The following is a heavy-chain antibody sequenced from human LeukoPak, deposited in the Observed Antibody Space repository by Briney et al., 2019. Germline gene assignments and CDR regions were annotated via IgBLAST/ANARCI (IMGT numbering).Heavy chain of an antibody. D-gene: IGHD3-22*01. J-gene: IGHJ4*02. V-gene: IGHV4-4*07. CDR2: IYTSGST. CDR3: ARMQYYYDSSGYYHDY. Sequence: PSETLSLTCTVSGGSISTDYWTWIRQPAGKGLEWIGLIYTSGSTNYNPSLKSRVTISLDTSKNQFSLKLSSVTAADTAVYYCARMQYYYDSSGYYHDYWGQGTLVTVSS. CDR1: GGSISTDY.